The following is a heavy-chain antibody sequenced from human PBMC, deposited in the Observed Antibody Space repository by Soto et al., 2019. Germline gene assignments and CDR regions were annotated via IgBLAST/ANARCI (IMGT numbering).Heavy chain of an antibody. CDR1: GASISGSYYY. CDR2: VFYTGFT. J-gene: IGHJ4*02. Sequence: PSETVSLTCAVSGASISGSYYYWAWLRQSPGKGPEWIGSVFYTGFTFYNPSLESRVSVSVDTSKSQFSLKLSAVTAADTAVYYCATSQKGYNWNYFDHWGQGALVTVSS. D-gene: IGHD1-20*01. V-gene: IGHV4-39*01. CDR3: ATSQKGYNWNYFDH.